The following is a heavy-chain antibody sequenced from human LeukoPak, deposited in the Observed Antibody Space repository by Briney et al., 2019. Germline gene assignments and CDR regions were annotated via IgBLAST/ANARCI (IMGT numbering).Heavy chain of an antibody. CDR3: ARQPFGPGTYLHY. CDR2: IYSGGST. V-gene: IGHV3-66*04. CDR1: GFTVSSNY. D-gene: IGHD3-10*01. Sequence: PGGSLRLSCAASGFTVSSNYMSWVRQAPGKGLEWVSVIYSGGSTYYADSVEGRFTISRDNAKNILSLQMNSLRAEDTAVYYCARQPFGPGTYLHYWGQGTLVIVSS. J-gene: IGHJ4*02.